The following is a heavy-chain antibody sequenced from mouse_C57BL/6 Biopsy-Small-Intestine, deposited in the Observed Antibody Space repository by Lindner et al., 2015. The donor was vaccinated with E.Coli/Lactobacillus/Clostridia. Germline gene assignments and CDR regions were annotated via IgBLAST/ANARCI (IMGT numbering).Heavy chain of an antibody. J-gene: IGHJ4*01. V-gene: IGHV14-2*02. D-gene: IGHD3-1*01. CDR2: ISGYNGDT. Sequence: SVKVSCKASGYNSTKPDISWLRQAPGEGLEWMGWISGYNGDTKYAPKFQGRIKVTTDTSTTTSYLELKNLRSDDTAVYFCARDAAGYLTWFDPWGQGTLVTVSS. CDR1: GYNSTKPD. CDR3: ARDAAGYLTWFDP.